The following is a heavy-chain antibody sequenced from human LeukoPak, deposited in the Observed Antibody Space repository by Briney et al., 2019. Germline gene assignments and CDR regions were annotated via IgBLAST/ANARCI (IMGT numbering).Heavy chain of an antibody. V-gene: IGHV3-33*08. CDR3: ARDNDYKFDY. CDR2: IWYDGSNK. Sequence: GGSLRLSCAASGSTFSNYAMSWVRQAPGKGLEWVAVIWYDGSNKYYADSVKGRFTISRDNSKNTLYLQMNSLLAEDTAVYYCARDNDYKFDYWGQGTLVTVSS. CDR1: GSTFSNYA. D-gene: IGHD4-11*01. J-gene: IGHJ4*02.